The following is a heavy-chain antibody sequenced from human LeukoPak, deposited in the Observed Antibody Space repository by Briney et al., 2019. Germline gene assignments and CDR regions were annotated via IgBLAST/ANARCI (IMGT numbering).Heavy chain of an antibody. D-gene: IGHD6-13*01. CDR1: GFIFSSYW. CDR2: IKQEGSAR. CDR3: ARDPGIAAAGTVGYFDS. J-gene: IGHJ4*02. V-gene: IGHV3-7*01. Sequence: GGSLRLSCVASGFIFSSYWMSWVRQTPGKGLEWVANIKQEGSARYYVDSVTGRFTISRDNAMNSLYLQMNSLRVEDTAVYYCARDPGIAAAGTVGYFDSWGQGILVTVSS.